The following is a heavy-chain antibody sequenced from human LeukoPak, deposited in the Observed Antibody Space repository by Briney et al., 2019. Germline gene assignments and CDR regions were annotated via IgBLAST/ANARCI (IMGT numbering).Heavy chain of an antibody. CDR1: GGSISSSSYY. V-gene: IGHV4-61*05. J-gene: IGHJ4*02. CDR2: IYYSGST. Sequence: SETLSLTCTVSGGSISSSSYYWGWIRQPPGKGLEWIGYIYYSGSTNYNPSLKSRVTISVDTSKNQFSLKLTSVTAADTAVYYCARGDYDILTGYYFDYWGQGTLVTVSS. D-gene: IGHD3-9*01. CDR3: ARGDYDILTGYYFDY.